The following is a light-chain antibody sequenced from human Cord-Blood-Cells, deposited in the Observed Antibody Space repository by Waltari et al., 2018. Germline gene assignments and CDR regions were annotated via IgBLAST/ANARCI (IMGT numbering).Light chain of an antibody. Sequence: QSALTQPASVSGSPGQSITISCTGTSSDVGSYNLVSRYQQHPGKAPKLMIYEGSKRPSGVSNRFSGSKSSNTASLTISGLQAEDEADYYCCSYAGSSTWVFGGGTKLTVL. J-gene: IGLJ3*02. CDR3: CSYAGSSTWV. CDR2: EGS. V-gene: IGLV2-23*01. CDR1: SSDVGSYNL.